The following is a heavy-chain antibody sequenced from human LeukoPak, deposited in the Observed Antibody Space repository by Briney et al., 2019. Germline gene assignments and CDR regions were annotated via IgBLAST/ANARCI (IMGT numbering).Heavy chain of an antibody. CDR2: IKEDGSEK. CDR1: GFTLSRYW. CDR3: ARVSCTNGVCYGFDY. D-gene: IGHD2-8*01. V-gene: IGHV3-7*01. Sequence: GGSLRLSCAASGFTLSRYWISWVRQAPGKGLEWVAHIKEDGSEKYYVDSVKGRFTISRDNAKNSLFLQMNSLRGEDTAVYYCARVSCTNGVCYGFDYWGQGTLVTVSS. J-gene: IGHJ4*02.